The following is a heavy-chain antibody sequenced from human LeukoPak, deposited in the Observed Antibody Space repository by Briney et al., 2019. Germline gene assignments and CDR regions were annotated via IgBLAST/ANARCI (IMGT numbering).Heavy chain of an antibody. CDR3: ARLEMTFDY. CDR1: GGSISSYY. V-gene: IGHV4-59*08. Sequence: SETLSLTCTVSGGSISSYYWSWIRQPPGKGLEWIGYIYYSGSTYYNPSLKSRVTISVDTSKNQFSLKLSSVTAADTAVYYCARLEMTFDYWGQGTLVTVSS. D-gene: IGHD5-24*01. CDR2: IYYSGST. J-gene: IGHJ4*02.